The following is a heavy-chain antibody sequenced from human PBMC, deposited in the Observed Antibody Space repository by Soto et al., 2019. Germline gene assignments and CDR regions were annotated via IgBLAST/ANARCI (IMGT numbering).Heavy chain of an antibody. J-gene: IGHJ6*02. CDR1: GFTVSNNY. V-gene: IGHV3-66*01. CDR3: ARDIVVVMGGSYYYYGMDV. Sequence: PGGSLRLSCAASGFTVSNNYMSWVRQAPGKGLEWVTVIYRCGSTYYAASVKGRFTISRDNSKYTLFLQISSLRADDTAVYYFARDIVVVMGGSYYYYGMDVWGQGTTVTVSS. D-gene: IGHD2-21*01. CDR2: IYRCGST.